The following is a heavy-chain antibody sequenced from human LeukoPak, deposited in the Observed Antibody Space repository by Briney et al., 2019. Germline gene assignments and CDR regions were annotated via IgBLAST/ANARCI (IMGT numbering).Heavy chain of an antibody. Sequence: PGGSLRLSCAASGFTFSSYAMSWVRQAPGKGLEWVSAISGSGGSTNYADSVKGRFTISRDNAKNSLYLQMNSLRAEDTAVYYCARGSRTIELGDDYWGQGTLVTVSS. J-gene: IGHJ4*02. CDR3: ARGSRTIELGDDY. CDR2: ISGSGGST. D-gene: IGHD5-24*01. CDR1: GFTFSSYA. V-gene: IGHV3-23*01.